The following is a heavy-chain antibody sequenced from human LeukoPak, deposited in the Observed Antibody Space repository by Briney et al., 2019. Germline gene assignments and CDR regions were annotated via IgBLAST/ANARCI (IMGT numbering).Heavy chain of an antibody. CDR1: GGSISSSSYY. CDR3: ARHERAATAPFDY. J-gene: IGHJ4*02. Sequence: SETLSLTCTVSGGSISSSSYYWGWIRQPPGKGLEWIGSIYYSGSTYYNPSLKSRVTISVDTSKNQFSLKLSSVTAADTAVYYCARHERAATAPFDYRGQGTLVTVSS. CDR2: IYYSGST. V-gene: IGHV4-39*01. D-gene: IGHD2-21*02.